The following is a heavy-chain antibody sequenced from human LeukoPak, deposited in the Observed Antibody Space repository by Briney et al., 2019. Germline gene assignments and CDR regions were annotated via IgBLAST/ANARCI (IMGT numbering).Heavy chain of an antibody. J-gene: IGHJ4*02. CDR3: ARSPITIFGVANFDY. Sequence: SETLSLTCTVSGGSISSYYWSWIRQPPGKGLEWIGYIYYGGSTNYNPSLKSRVTISVDTSKNQFSLKLSSVTAADTAVYYCARSPITIFGVANFDYWGQGTLVTVSS. V-gene: IGHV4-59*01. CDR1: GGSISSYY. CDR2: IYYGGST. D-gene: IGHD3-3*01.